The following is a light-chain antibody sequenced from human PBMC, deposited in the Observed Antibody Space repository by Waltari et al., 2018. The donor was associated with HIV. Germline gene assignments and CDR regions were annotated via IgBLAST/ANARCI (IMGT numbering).Light chain of an antibody. V-gene: IGKV1-8*01. CDR3: QQYYSYPQT. Sequence: AIRMTQSPSSFSASTGDRVTITFRASQGISFYLAWYQQKPGKAPNLLIYAASTLQSGVPSRFSGSGSGTDFTLTISYLQSEDFATYYCQQYYSYPQTFGQGTKLEIK. CDR1: QGISFY. CDR2: AAS. J-gene: IGKJ2*01.